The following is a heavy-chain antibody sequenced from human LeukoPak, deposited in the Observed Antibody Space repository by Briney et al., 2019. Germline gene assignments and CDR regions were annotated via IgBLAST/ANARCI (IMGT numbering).Heavy chain of an antibody. D-gene: IGHD3-22*01. CDR3: AGEDNSSGYRPFDI. CDR2: INPNNGGT. J-gene: IGHJ3*02. Sequence: GASVKVSCKASGYTFTGYYMHWVRQAPGQGLEWMGRINPNNGGTNYAQKFQGRVTMTRDMSMSTAYMGLSRLRSVDTAVYYCAGEDNSSGYRPFDIWGQGTMVTVPS. CDR1: GYTFTGYY. V-gene: IGHV1-2*06.